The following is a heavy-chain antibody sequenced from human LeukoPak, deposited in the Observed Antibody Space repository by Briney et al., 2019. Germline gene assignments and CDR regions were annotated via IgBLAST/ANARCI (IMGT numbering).Heavy chain of an antibody. D-gene: IGHD2/OR15-2a*01. J-gene: IGHJ4*02. CDR1: GFVVTANY. Sequence: GGSLRLSCAASGFVVTANYLVWARQAPGKGLEWVSTISNGGDPFYGDSVKGRSTISRDESTNTFSLQLDSLRVEDMGVYYCALLSGGTFDYWGQGTQVTVAS. CDR3: ALLSGGTFDY. V-gene: IGHV3-53*01. CDR2: ISNGGDP.